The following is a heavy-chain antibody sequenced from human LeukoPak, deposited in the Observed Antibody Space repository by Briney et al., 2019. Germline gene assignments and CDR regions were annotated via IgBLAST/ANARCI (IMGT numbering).Heavy chain of an antibody. D-gene: IGHD5-12*01. CDR3: ARHLRYSGYDYRPGWFDP. CDR2: IYHSGST. J-gene: IGHJ5*02. CDR1: GYSISSGYY. Sequence: SETLSLTCTVSGYSISSGYYWGWIRQPPGKGLEWIGSIYHSGSTYYNPSLKSRVTISVDTSKNQFSLKLSSVTAADTAVYYCARHLRYSGYDYRPGWFDPWGQGTLVTVSS. V-gene: IGHV4-38-2*02.